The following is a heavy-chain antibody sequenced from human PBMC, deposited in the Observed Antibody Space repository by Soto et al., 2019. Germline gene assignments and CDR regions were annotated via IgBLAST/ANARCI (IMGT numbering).Heavy chain of an antibody. J-gene: IGHJ4*01. CDR1: GLTFTNSA. Sequence: SVKVSCKASGLTFTNSAVQWVRQARGQRLEWMGWIVVGSGNADYAQKFRERVTITRDMSTSTAYLELHSLRSEDTAVYYCAADVYDSSDVKDRGVYGGQ. CDR2: IVVGSGNA. V-gene: IGHV1-58*01. CDR3: AADVYDSSDVKDRGVY. D-gene: IGHD3-22*01.